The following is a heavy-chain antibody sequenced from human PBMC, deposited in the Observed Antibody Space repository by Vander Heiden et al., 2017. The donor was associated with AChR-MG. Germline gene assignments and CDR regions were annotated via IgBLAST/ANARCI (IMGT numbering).Heavy chain of an antibody. D-gene: IGHD2-8*01. CDR1: GGSISRYC. J-gene: IGHJ3*02. Sequence: QVQLPESGPGLVKPSATLSLPCTVSGGSISRYCGSWIRQPAGKGREWIGRIYTSGSTNYNPSLKSRVTMSVDTSKNQFSLKLSSVTAADTAVYYCARDWANSRAFDIWGQGTMVTVSS. CDR2: IYTSGST. CDR3: ARDWANSRAFDI. V-gene: IGHV4-4*07.